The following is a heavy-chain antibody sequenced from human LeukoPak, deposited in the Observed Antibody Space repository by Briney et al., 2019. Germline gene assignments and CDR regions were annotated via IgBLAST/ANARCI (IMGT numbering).Heavy chain of an antibody. D-gene: IGHD3-22*01. Sequence: PGGSLRLSCAASGFTFSSYAMHWVRQAPGKGLEWVAVISYDGSNKYYADSVKGRFTISRDNSKNTLYLQMNSLRAEDTAVYYCAREAGLGDDSSGPHPFDYWGQGTLVTVSS. V-gene: IGHV3-30-3*01. CDR2: ISYDGSNK. CDR3: AREAGLGDDSSGPHPFDY. J-gene: IGHJ4*02. CDR1: GFTFSSYA.